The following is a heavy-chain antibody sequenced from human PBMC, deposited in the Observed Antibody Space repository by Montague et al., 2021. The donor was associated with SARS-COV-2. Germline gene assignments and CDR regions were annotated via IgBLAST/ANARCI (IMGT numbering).Heavy chain of an antibody. CDR1: GGSISSYS. Sequence: SETLSLTCTVSGGSISSYSWSWIRQPPGKGLEWIGYIYYSGSTTYNPSLKSRVTLPVDSSENQFSLKLNSVAAADTAVYYCARTLPVAGFDYWGQGTLVTVSS. V-gene: IGHV4-59*01. CDR3: ARTLPVAGFDY. J-gene: IGHJ4*02. D-gene: IGHD6-19*01. CDR2: IYYSGST.